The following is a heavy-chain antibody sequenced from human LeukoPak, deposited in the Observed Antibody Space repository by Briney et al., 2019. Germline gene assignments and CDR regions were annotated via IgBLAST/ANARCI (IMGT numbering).Heavy chain of an antibody. V-gene: IGHV3-9*01. D-gene: IGHD1-26*01. Sequence: GGSLRLSCAASGFTFDDYAMHWVRQAPGKGLEWVSGISWNSGSIGYADSVKGRFTISRDNAKNSLYLQMNSLRAEDTALYYCAKGFGGSYDQESEFDYWGQGTLVTVSS. CDR2: ISWNSGSI. J-gene: IGHJ4*02. CDR3: AKGFGGSYDQESEFDY. CDR1: GFTFDDYA.